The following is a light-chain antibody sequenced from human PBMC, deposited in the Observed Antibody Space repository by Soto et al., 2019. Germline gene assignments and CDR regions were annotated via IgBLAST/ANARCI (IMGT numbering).Light chain of an antibody. V-gene: IGKV3-11*01. CDR3: QQRSNWPPT. CDR1: QSVSSY. CDR2: DAS. Sequence: EIVLTQSPATLSLSPGESATLYCRASQSVSSYLAWYQQKPGQAPRLLIYDASNRATGIPAMFSGGGSGTDFTLTISSLEPEDFAVYYCQQRSNWPPTFGLGTKVDIK. J-gene: IGKJ1*01.